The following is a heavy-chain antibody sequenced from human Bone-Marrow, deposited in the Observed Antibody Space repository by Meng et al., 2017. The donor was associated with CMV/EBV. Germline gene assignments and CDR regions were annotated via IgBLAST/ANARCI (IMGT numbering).Heavy chain of an antibody. J-gene: IGHJ4*02. D-gene: IGHD5-24*01. CDR2: IYYSGSA. CDR3: ARDQDGYNYYDY. CDR1: GGSVSSGSHY. V-gene: IGHV4-61*01. Sequence: GSLRLSCTVSGGSVSSGSHYWSWIRQPPGKELEWIGYIYYSGSAKYNPSLKSRVTISVDTSKNQFSLKVTSVTAADTAVYYCARDQDGYNYYDYWGQGTLVTVSS.